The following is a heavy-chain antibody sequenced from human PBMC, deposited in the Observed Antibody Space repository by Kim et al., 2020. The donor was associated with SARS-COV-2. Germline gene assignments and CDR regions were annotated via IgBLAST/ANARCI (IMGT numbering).Heavy chain of an antibody. CDR3: ARQDYESSGYSDY. CDR1: GYRFTNYW. Sequence: GESLKISCQGSGYRFTNYWIAWVRQMPGKGLEWMGIIYPGDSDTTYSPSFQGQVTISADKSITTAYLQWSSLKASDTAMYYCARQDYESSGYSDYWGQGTLVTVSS. CDR2: IYPGDSDT. V-gene: IGHV5-51*01. J-gene: IGHJ4*02. D-gene: IGHD3-22*01.